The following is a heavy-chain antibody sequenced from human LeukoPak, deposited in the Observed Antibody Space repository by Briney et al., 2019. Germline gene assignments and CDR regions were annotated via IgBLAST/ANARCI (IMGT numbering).Heavy chain of an antibody. CDR2: ICYDGSKK. J-gene: IGHJ4*02. CDR3: ARDPGTLATYFDY. D-gene: IGHD6-13*01. V-gene: IGHV3-33*01. Sequence: GGSLRLSCAASGYSFSSYGMQWVRQAPGKGLEWVAVICYDGSKKYYADSVKGRFTISRDDSKNTLYLQMNSLRAEDTAIYYCARDPGTLATYFDYWGPGTLVTVSS. CDR1: GYSFSSYG.